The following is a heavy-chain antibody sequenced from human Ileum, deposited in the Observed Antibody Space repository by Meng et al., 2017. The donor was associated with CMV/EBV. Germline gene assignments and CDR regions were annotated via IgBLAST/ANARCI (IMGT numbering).Heavy chain of an antibody. Sequence: SPNISCAASEFPVSGNYMNWVRQAPGKGLEWVSVIYGGETTYYADSVKGRFTISRDNSKNTVFLQMDGLRAEDTAVYYCARESGLPNGMDVWGRGTTVTVSS. CDR1: EFPVSGNY. D-gene: IGHD4-11*01. V-gene: IGHV3-53*01. J-gene: IGHJ6*01. CDR3: ARESGLPNGMDV. CDR2: IYGGETT.